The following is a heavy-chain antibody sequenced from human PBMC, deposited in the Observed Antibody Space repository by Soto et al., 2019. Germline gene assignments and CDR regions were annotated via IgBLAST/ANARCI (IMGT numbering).Heavy chain of an antibody. D-gene: IGHD5-18*01. V-gene: IGHV1-18*01. CDR3: ARRQGYNYGYYFDY. CDR2: INSYNYKT. CDR1: DYTFSSYG. Sequence: QVQLVQSRAEVKKPGASVKVSCKASDYTFSSYGISWVRQAPGQGLEWMGWINSYNYKTNFAQKFQGRVTMTTDTPTSTAYMELRSLTSDDTAVYYCARRQGYNYGYYFDYWGQGTLVTVSS. J-gene: IGHJ4*02.